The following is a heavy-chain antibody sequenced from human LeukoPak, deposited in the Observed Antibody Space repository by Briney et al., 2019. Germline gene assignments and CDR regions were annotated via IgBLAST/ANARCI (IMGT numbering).Heavy chain of an antibody. Sequence: PSQTLSLTCTVSGASISSGDYYWSWIRQPPGEGLEWIGYIYYSGSTYYNPSLKSRVTISVDTSKNQFSLRLSSVTAADTAVYYCARDLTASDAFDIWGQGTMVTVSS. J-gene: IGHJ3*02. D-gene: IGHD2-21*02. CDR2: IYYSGST. CDR1: GASISSGDYY. CDR3: ARDLTASDAFDI. V-gene: IGHV4-30-4*08.